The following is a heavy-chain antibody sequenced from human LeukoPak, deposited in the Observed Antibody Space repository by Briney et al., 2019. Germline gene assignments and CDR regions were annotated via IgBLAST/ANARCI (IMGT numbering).Heavy chain of an antibody. CDR1: GFTFRSYA. D-gene: IGHD2-2*01. V-gene: IGHV3-23*01. J-gene: IGHJ6*02. CDR2: ISGSGGST. Sequence: GGSLRLSCAASGFTFRSYALSWVRQAPGKGLEWVSAISGSGGSTYYADSVKGRFTISRDNSKNTLYLQMNSLRAEDTAVYYCAKVSYCSSTSCYGYYYGMDVWGQGTTVTVSS. CDR3: AKVSYCSSTSCYGYYYGMDV.